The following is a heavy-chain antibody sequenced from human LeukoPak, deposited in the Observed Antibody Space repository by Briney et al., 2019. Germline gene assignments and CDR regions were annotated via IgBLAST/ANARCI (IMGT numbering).Heavy chain of an antibody. J-gene: IGHJ5*02. Sequence: SETLSLTCTVSGGSISNYYWSWIRQPPGKGLEWIGEINHSGSTNYNPSLKSRVTISVDTSKNQFSLKLSSVTAADTAVYYCARHVKTYYYGSGRLNWFDPWGQGTLVTVSS. CDR3: ARHVKTYYYGSGRLNWFDP. CDR2: INHSGST. V-gene: IGHV4-34*01. D-gene: IGHD3-10*01. CDR1: GGSISNYY.